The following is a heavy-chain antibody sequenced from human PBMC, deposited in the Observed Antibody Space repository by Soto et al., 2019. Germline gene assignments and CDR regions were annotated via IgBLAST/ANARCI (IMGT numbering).Heavy chain of an antibody. CDR2: INPSGGST. CDR3: AIDTEPRWYSRFPSWAFDI. D-gene: IGHD6-13*01. Sequence: ASVKVSCKASGYTFTSYYMHWVRQAPGQGLEWMGIINPSGGSTSYAQKFQGRVTMTRDTSTSTVYMELSSLRSEDTAVYYCAIDTEPRWYSRFPSWAFDIWGQGTMVTVSS. V-gene: IGHV1-46*03. J-gene: IGHJ3*02. CDR1: GYTFTSYY.